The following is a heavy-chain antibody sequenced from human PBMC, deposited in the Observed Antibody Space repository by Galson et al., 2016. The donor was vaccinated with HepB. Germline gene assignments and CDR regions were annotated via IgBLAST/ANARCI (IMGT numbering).Heavy chain of an antibody. J-gene: IGHJ5*02. CDR2: INAGNGNT. D-gene: IGHD1-7*01. CDR1: GYTFTSYA. Sequence: SVKVSCKASGYTFTSYAMHWVRQAPGQKLEWMGWINAGNGNTKYSQKFQGRVTITRDTSASTAYMALSSLRSEDTAVYYWAVKVRTRFDPWGQGTLVSVSS. V-gene: IGHV1-3*01. CDR3: AVKVRTRFDP.